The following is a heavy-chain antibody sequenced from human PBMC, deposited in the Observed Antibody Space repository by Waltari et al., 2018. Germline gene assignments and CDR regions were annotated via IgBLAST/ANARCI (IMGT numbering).Heavy chain of an antibody. CDR3: ATDPPKGSDYGGWYFDL. Sequence: QVQLVQSGAEVQKPGASVKVSCKVSGYTLTDLSMHWVRQAPGKGLEWMGGFDPEDGETIYAQKFQGRVTMTEDTSTDTAYMELSSLRSEDTAVYYCATDPPKGSDYGGWYFDLWGRGTLVTVSS. V-gene: IGHV1-24*01. CDR2: FDPEDGET. J-gene: IGHJ2*01. D-gene: IGHD4-17*01. CDR1: GYTLTDLS.